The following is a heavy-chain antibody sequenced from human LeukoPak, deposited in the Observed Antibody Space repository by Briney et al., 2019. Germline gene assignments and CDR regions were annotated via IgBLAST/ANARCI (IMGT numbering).Heavy chain of an antibody. Sequence: ASVKVSCKVSGYTLTELSIHWVRQAPGKGLEWMGGFDPEDGEAIYAQKFQGRVTITADESTSTAYMELSGLRSEDTAVYYCARARGVAGIYYYYYMDVWGKGTTVTISS. V-gene: IGHV1-24*01. D-gene: IGHD6-19*01. CDR1: GYTLTELS. CDR2: FDPEDGEA. J-gene: IGHJ6*03. CDR3: ARARGVAGIYYYYYMDV.